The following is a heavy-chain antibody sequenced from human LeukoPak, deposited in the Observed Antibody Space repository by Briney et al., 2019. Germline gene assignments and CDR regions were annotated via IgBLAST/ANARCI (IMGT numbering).Heavy chain of an antibody. CDR3: ARDHIVVVPAANTSDYYYYYGMDV. CDR1: GYTFTGYY. V-gene: IGHV1-2*02. Sequence: ASVKVSCKASGYTFTGYYMHWVRQAPGQGLVWMGWINPNSGGTNYAQKFQGRVTMTRDTSISTAYMELSRLRSDDTAVYYCARDHIVVVPAANTSDYYYYYGMDVWGQGTTVTVSS. CDR2: INPNSGGT. D-gene: IGHD2-2*01. J-gene: IGHJ6*02.